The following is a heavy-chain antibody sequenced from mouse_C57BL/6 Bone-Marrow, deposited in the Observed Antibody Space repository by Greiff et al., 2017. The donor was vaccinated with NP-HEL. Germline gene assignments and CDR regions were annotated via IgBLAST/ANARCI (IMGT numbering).Heavy chain of an antibody. CDR3: ARAPYYDYAPYAMDY. Sequence: QVQLQQPGTELVKPGASVKLSCKASGYTFTSYWMHWVKQRPGQGLEWIGNINPSNGGTNYNEKFKSKATLTVDKSSSTAYMQLSSLTSEDSAVYYCARAPYYDYAPYAMDYWGQGTSVTVSS. J-gene: IGHJ4*01. D-gene: IGHD2-4*01. V-gene: IGHV1-53*01. CDR1: GYTFTSYW. CDR2: INPSNGGT.